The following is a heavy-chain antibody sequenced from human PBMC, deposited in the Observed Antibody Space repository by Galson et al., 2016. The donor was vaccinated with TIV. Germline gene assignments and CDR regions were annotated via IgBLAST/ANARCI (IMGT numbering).Heavy chain of an antibody. CDR1: GDSITSLHY. CDR3: ARHRIGGIQLWPNPFDH. J-gene: IGHJ4*02. D-gene: IGHD1-1*01. Sequence: SETLSLTCTVSGDSITSLHYWAWIRQPPGKGLEWIGSMEHRGNAYHNPSLKSRVTITVDTAKNQLSLRLSAVTAADTATYYCARHRIGGIQLWPNPFDHWGLGTLVAVSS. V-gene: IGHV4-38-2*02. CDR2: MEHRGNA.